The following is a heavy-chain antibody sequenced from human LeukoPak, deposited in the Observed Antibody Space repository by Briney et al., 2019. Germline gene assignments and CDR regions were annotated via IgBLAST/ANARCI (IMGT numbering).Heavy chain of an antibody. V-gene: IGHV4-59*08. Sequence: PSETLSLTCTVSGDSISSYYWSWIRQPPGKGLEWIGYIYYSGGTDYNPSLKSRVTISVDTSKNQFSLKLRSVTAADTAVYYCARLMNIAAADFWGQGTLVTVSS. CDR1: GDSISSYY. J-gene: IGHJ4*02. CDR3: ARLMNIAAADF. CDR2: IYYSGGT. D-gene: IGHD6-13*01.